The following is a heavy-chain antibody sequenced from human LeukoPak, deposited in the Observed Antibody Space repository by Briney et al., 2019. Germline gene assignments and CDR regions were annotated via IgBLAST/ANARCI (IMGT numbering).Heavy chain of an antibody. CDR3: VKDTVVVAGKWIDP. J-gene: IGHJ5*02. D-gene: IGHD6-19*01. CDR2: IKQDGSEK. Sequence: PGGSLRLSCAASGFTFSSYWMSWVRQAPGKGLEWVVNIKQDGSEKYYADSGKGRFTISRDNAKNSLYLQMNSLRADDTAVYYCVKDTVVVAGKWIDPWGQGTLVTVSS. CDR1: GFTFSSYW. V-gene: IGHV3-7*01.